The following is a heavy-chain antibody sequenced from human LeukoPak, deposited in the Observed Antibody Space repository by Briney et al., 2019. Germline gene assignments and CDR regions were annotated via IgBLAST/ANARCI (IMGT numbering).Heavy chain of an antibody. CDR3: ARDRDSSGWWRRYYFDY. D-gene: IGHD6-19*01. CDR2: INPNSGGT. V-gene: IGHV1-2*06. J-gene: IGHJ4*02. Sequence: ASVKVSCKASGYTFTGYYMHWVRQALGQGLEWMGRINPNSGGTNYAQKFQGRVTMTRDTSISTAYMELSRLRSDDTAVYYCARDRDSSGWWRRYYFDYWGQGTLVTVSS. CDR1: GYTFTGYY.